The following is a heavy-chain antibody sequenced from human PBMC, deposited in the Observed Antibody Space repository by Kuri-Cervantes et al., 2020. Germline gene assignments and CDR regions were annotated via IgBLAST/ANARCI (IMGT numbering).Heavy chain of an antibody. D-gene: IGHD2/OR15-2a*01. J-gene: IGHJ6*02. Sequence: GSFLRPPVQASGLPSSSYAMSWVRQAPGKGLEWVSAISGSGGSTYYADSVKGRFTISRDNSKNTLYLQMNSLRAEDTAVYYCARDASIGLKRYYYYGMDGWNQVTRVTVSS. V-gene: IGHV3-23*01. CDR3: ARDASIGLKRYYYYGMDG. CDR1: GLPSSSYA. CDR2: ISGSGGST.